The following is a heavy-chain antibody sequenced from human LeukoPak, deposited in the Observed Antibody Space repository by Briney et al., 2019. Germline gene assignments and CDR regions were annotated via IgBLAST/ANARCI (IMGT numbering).Heavy chain of an antibody. J-gene: IGHJ4*02. D-gene: IGHD3-16*01. CDR1: GFTFSSYE. V-gene: IGHV3-48*03. CDR2: ISSSGSTI. CDR3: TSAPWGEEDY. Sequence: GGSLRLSCAASGFTFSSYEMNWVRQAPGKGLEWVSYISSSGSTIYYAGSVKGRFTISRDNAKNSLYLQMNSLRAEDTAVYYCTSAPWGEEDYWGQGTLVTVSS.